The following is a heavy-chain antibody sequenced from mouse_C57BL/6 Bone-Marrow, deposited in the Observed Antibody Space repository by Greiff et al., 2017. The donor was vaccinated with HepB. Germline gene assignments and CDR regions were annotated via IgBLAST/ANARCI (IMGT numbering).Heavy chain of an antibody. CDR2: IWSGGST. J-gene: IGHJ4*01. V-gene: IGHV2-2*01. Sequence: VMLVESGPGLVQPSQSLSITCTVSGFSLTSYGVHWVRQSPGKGLEWLGVIWSGGSTDYNAAFISRLSISKDNSKSQVFFKMNSLQADDTAIYYCARNARDYDGYAMDYWGQGTSVTVSS. D-gene: IGHD2-4*01. CDR3: ARNARDYDGYAMDY. CDR1: GFSLTSYG.